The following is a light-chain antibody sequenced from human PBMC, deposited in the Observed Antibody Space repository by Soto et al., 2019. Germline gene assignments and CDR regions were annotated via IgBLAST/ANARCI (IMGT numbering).Light chain of an antibody. Sequence: DIQMTQSPTSLSASAGDRVTITCQASQGIRNFVAWYQQKPGKAPKLLIYAASTLQSGVPSRFSGSGSGTDFTLTISSLQPEDFATYYCQQSYSTPPVTFGQGTRLEIK. CDR3: QQSYSTPPVT. V-gene: IGKV1-27*01. CDR2: AAS. CDR1: QGIRNF. J-gene: IGKJ5*01.